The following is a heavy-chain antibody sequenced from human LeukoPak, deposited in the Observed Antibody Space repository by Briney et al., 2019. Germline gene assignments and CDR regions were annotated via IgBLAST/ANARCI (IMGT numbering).Heavy chain of an antibody. CDR3: ARDNTLGVGVEMATKEDDGFDL. V-gene: IGHV3-21*01. CDR2: ISSSSSYI. CDR1: GFTFSSYS. Sequence: GGSLRLSCAASGFTFSSYSMNWVRQAPGKGLEWVSSISSSSSYIYYADSVKGRFTISRDNAKNSLYLQMNSLRAEDTAVYYCARDNTLGVGVEMATKEDDGFDLWGQGTMVTVSS. D-gene: IGHD5-24*01. J-gene: IGHJ3*01.